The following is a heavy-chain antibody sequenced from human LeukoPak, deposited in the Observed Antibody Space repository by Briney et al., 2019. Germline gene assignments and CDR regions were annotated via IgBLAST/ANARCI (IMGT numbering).Heavy chain of an antibody. CDR3: ARGVVPAAVYYYMDV. V-gene: IGHV1-18*01. Sequence: ASVKVSCKASGYTFTSYGISWVRQAPGQGLEWMGWISAYNGNTNYAQKLQGRVAMTTDTSTSTAYMELRSLRSDDTAVYYCARGVVPAAVYYYMDVWGKGTTVTVSS. J-gene: IGHJ6*03. D-gene: IGHD2-2*01. CDR1: GYTFTSYG. CDR2: ISAYNGNT.